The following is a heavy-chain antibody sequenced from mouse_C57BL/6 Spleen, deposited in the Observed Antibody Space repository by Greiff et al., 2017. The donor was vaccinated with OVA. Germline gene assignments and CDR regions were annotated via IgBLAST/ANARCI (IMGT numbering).Heavy chain of an antibody. Sequence: DVQLQESGEGLVKPGGSLKLSCAASGFTFSSYAMSWVRQTPEKRLEWVAYISSGGDYIYYADTVQGRFTISRDNARNTLYLQMSSLKSEDTAIYYCTRDDGLRRSYYAMDYWGQGTSVTVSS. J-gene: IGHJ4*01. V-gene: IGHV5-9-1*02. CDR2: ISSGGDYI. CDR1: GFTFSSYA. D-gene: IGHD2-4*01. CDR3: TRDDGLRRSYYAMDY.